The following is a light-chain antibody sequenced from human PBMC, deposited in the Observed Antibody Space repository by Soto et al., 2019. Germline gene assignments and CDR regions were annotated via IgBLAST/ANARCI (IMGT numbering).Light chain of an antibody. Sequence: EIELTQSPGTLSLSPGERATLSCRASQSVTSHLAWYQLKPDQAPRLLIHGASSRATGVPDRFSGSGSGTDFTLAIGRLEPEDFAVYYCQQYDSSPATFGGGTKVDIK. CDR1: QSVTSH. CDR3: QQYDSSPAT. V-gene: IGKV3-20*01. J-gene: IGKJ4*01. CDR2: GAS.